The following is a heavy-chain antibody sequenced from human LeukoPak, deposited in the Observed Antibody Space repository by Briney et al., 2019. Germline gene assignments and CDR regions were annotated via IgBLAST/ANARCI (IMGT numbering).Heavy chain of an antibody. CDR3: AREWNDYGDPDAFDI. D-gene: IGHD4-17*01. Sequence: ASVKVSCKASGYTFTSYDINWVRQATGQGLEWMGWMNPNSGNTGYAQKFQGRVTMTRNTSISTAYMELSSLRSEDTALYHCAREWNDYGDPDAFDIWGQGTMVTVSS. CDR2: MNPNSGNT. CDR1: GYTFTSYD. V-gene: IGHV1-8*01. J-gene: IGHJ3*02.